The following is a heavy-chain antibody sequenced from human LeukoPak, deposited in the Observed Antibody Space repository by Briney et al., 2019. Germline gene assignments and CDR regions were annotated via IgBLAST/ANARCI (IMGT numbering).Heavy chain of an antibody. CDR1: GFTFSTYW. D-gene: IGHD2-15*01. V-gene: IGHV3-7*03. CDR2: IKQDGTEK. CDR3: TRHAPGYCSGGSCPNDY. Sequence: GGSLRLSCAASGFTFSTYWMSWVRQAPGKGLGWVANIKQDGTEKYYVDTVKGRFTISRDNAKNSLYLQMNSLRAEDTAVYYCTRHAPGYCSGGSCPNDYWGQGTLVTVSS. J-gene: IGHJ4*02.